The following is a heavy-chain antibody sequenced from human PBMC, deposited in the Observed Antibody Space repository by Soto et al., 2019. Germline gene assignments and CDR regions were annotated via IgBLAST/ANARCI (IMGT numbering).Heavy chain of an antibody. CDR2: ISGSGGST. CDR3: ALAVAGPYNWFDP. J-gene: IGHJ5*02. V-gene: IGHV3-23*01. Sequence: WGSLRLSCAASGFTLISYAMSWVRQAPGKGLEWVSAISGSGGSTYYADSVKGRFTISRDNSKNTLYLQMNSLRAEDTAVYYCALAVAGPYNWFDPWGQGTLVTVSS. CDR1: GFTLISYA. D-gene: IGHD6-19*01.